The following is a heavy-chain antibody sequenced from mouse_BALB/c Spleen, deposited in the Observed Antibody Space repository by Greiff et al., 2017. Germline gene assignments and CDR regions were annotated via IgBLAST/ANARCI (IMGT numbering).Heavy chain of an antibody. V-gene: IGHV3-8*02. J-gene: IGHJ4*01. CDR2: ISYSGST. Sequence: EVKVEESGPSLVKPSQTLSLTCSVTGDSITSGYWNWIRKFPGNKLEYMGYISYSGSTYYNPSLKSRISITRDTSKNQYYLQLNSVTTEDTATYYCARGRGLHYYAMDYWGQGTSVTVSS. CDR1: GDSITSGY. D-gene: IGHD2-2*01. CDR3: ARGRGLHYYAMDY.